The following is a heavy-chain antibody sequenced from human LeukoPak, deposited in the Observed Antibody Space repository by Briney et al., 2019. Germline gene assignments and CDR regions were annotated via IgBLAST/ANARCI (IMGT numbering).Heavy chain of an antibody. J-gene: IGHJ5*02. D-gene: IGHD3-10*01. CDR3: AKPHLWFGELTGFDP. Sequence: GGSLRLSCAASGFTFTTYWMHWVRQAPGKGLVWVSHINSDGSITSYADSVKGRFTISRDNSKNTLYLQMNSLRAEDTAVYYCAKPHLWFGELTGFDPWGQGTLVTVSS. CDR1: GFTFTTYW. V-gene: IGHV3-74*01. CDR2: INSDGSIT.